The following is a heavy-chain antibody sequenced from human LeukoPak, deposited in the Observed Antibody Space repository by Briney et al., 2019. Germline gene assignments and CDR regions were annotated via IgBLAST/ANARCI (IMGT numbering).Heavy chain of an antibody. CDR1: GFTFSSYS. D-gene: IGHD2-21*01. J-gene: IGHJ4*02. CDR3: AKAPVTSCRGAYCYPFDS. CDR2: TSSSDAGT. V-gene: IGHV3-23*01. Sequence: GGSLRLSCAASGFTFSSYSMNWVRQAPGKGLEWVATTSSSDAGTYHADSVRGRFTISRDNSKNTLYLQMNSLRAEDAAVYFCAKAPVTSCRGAYCYPFDSWGQGTLVTVSS.